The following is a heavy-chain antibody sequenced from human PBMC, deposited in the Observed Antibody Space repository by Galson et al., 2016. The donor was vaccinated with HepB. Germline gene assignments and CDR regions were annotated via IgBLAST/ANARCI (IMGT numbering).Heavy chain of an antibody. CDR2: IHPSGST. Sequence: EPLSLTCAVSGGSFSDYYWGWIRQSPGKGLEWIGEIHPSGSTNYNPSLRSRVTLSVDTSKSHFSLTVTSVTAADTAVYYCARGQDPYKIRDWGQGTLVTVSS. D-gene: IGHD5-24*01. J-gene: IGHJ4*02. V-gene: IGHV4-34*01. CDR1: GGSFSDYY. CDR3: ARGQDPYKIRD.